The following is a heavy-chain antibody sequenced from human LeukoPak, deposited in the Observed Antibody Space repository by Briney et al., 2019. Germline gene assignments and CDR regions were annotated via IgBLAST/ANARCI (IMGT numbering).Heavy chain of an antibody. CDR1: GFTFSKAW. CDR3: ATALWDIVVVPSANFDY. CDR2: IKSKTDGGTT. V-gene: IGHV3-15*01. Sequence: GGSLRLSCAASGFTFSKAWMSWVRQARAKGMEWVGRIKSKTDGGTTDYAAPVKGRFAISRDHSKNTLYLQMNSLKLQKTAVKYCATALWDIVVVPSANFDYWGQGTLVIVSS. D-gene: IGHD2-2*01. J-gene: IGHJ4*02.